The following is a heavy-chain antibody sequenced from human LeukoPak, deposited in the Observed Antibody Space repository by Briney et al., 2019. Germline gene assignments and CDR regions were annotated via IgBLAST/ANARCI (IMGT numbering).Heavy chain of an antibody. Sequence: GASVNVSCKASGYTFTGYYMHWVRQAPGQGLEWMGRINPNSGGTNYAQKFQGRVTMTRDTSISTAYMELSRLRSDDTAVYYCASSLYDSSGYRVYWGQGTLVTVSS. CDR2: INPNSGGT. V-gene: IGHV1-2*06. CDR1: GYTFTGYY. J-gene: IGHJ4*02. D-gene: IGHD3-22*01. CDR3: ASSLYDSSGYRVY.